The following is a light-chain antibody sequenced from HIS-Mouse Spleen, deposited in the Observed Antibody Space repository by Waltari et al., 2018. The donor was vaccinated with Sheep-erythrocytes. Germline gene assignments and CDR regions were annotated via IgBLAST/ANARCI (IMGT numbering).Light chain of an antibody. Sequence: SYELTQPPSVSVSPGQTASITCSGDKLGDKYACWYQQKPGQSPVLVIYQDSNRPSGIPERFSGSNSGNTDTLTISGTQAMDEADYYCQAWDSSTVVFGGGTKLTVL. J-gene: IGLJ2*01. CDR2: QDS. V-gene: IGLV3-1*01. CDR1: KLGDKY. CDR3: QAWDSSTVV.